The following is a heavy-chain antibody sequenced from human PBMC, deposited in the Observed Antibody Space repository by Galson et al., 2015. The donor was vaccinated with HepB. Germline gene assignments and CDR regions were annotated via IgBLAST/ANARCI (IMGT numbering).Heavy chain of an antibody. V-gene: IGHV3-30*18. CDR3: AKDQGYCSSTSCGLDYYYYMDV. CDR2: ISYDGSNK. D-gene: IGHD2-2*01. J-gene: IGHJ6*03. CDR1: GFTFSSYG. Sequence: LRLSCAASGFTFSSYGMHWVRQAPGKGLEWVAVISYDGSNKYYADSVKGRFTISRDNSKNTLYLQMNSLRAEDTAVYYCAKDQGYCSSTSCGLDYYYYMDVWGKGTTVTVSS.